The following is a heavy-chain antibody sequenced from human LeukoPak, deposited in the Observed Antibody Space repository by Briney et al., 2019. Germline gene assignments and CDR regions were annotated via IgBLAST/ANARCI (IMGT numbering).Heavy chain of an antibody. V-gene: IGHV3-21*01. Sequence: GGSLRLSCAASGFTFSSYWMHWVRQAPGKGLEWVSSISSSSYIYYADSVKGRFTISRDNAKNSLYLQMNSLRAEDTAVYYCARGGGSYKNWGQGTLVTVSS. CDR1: GFTFSSYW. CDR2: ISSSSYI. D-gene: IGHD1-26*01. J-gene: IGHJ4*02. CDR3: ARGGGSYKN.